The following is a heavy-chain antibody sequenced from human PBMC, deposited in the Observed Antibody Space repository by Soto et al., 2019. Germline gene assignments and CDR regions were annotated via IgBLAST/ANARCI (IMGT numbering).Heavy chain of an antibody. CDR1: GFTFSSYG. CDR2: ISHDGSNK. Sequence: QPGGSLRLSCAASGFTFSSYGMHWVRQAPGKGLEWVAVISHDGSNKYYADSVKGRFTISRDNSKNTLYLQMNSLRAEDTAVYYCAKDLRPMARYYYYGMDVWGQGTTVTVSS. J-gene: IGHJ6*02. D-gene: IGHD3-10*01. CDR3: AKDLRPMARYYYYGMDV. V-gene: IGHV3-30*18.